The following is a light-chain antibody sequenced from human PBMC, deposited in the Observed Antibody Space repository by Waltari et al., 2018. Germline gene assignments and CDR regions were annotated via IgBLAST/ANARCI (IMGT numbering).Light chain of an antibody. CDR3: QQYGSSILYT. J-gene: IGKJ2*01. CDR1: QSLTKRD. CDR2: GAS. Sequence: EVVLTQSPGTLSLSPGEKATLSCRASQSLTKRDLAWYQQKPGQPPKLLIYGASSRAAGIPDRFSGSGSGTDFSLTINRLEPDDSAVYYCQQYGSSILYTFGQGTKLEIK. V-gene: IGKV3-20*01.